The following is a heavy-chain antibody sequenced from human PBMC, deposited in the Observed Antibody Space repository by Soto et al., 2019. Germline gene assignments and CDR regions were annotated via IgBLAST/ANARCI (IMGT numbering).Heavy chain of an antibody. D-gene: IGHD2-21*01. J-gene: IGHJ3*02. CDR1: GFTFENYA. CDR2: ISWNGDKI. Sequence: EVQLVESGGGLVQPGRSLRLSCAASGFTFENYAMHWVRQPPGQGLEWVSGISWNGDKIDYADSVKGRFTISRDNAKKSLYLQMNSLRAEDTALYHCIKGDWVDIWGQGTMVTVSS. V-gene: IGHV3-9*01. CDR3: IKGDWVDI.